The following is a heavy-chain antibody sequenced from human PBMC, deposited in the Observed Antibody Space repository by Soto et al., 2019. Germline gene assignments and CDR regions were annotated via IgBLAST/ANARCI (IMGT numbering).Heavy chain of an antibody. CDR2: ISYDGSNK. D-gene: IGHD6-13*01. V-gene: IGHV3-30*04. CDR1: GFTFSSSA. J-gene: IGHJ6*02. Sequence: GGSLRLSCAASGFTFSSSAMHWVRQAPGKGLEWVAVISYDGSNKYSADSVKARFTISRDNSKNTLYLQMNSLRSEDTAVYYCAREGHTYSSTSGFNHYLNDVWGQGTTVTVSS. CDR3: AREGHTYSSTSGFNHYLNDV.